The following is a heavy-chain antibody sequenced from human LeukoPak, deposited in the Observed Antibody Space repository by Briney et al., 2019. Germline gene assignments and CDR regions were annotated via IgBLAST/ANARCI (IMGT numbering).Heavy chain of an antibody. CDR3: ARSFGYSNGWYFGY. V-gene: IGHV4-34*01. CDR2: INHSGST. D-gene: IGHD6-19*01. J-gene: IGHJ4*02. Sequence: PSETLSLTCAVYGGSFSGYYWSWIRQPPGKGLEWIGEINHSGSTNYNPSLKSRVTISVDTSKNQFSLKLSSVTAADTAVYYCARSFGYSNGWYFGYWGQGTLVTVSS. CDR1: GGSFSGYY.